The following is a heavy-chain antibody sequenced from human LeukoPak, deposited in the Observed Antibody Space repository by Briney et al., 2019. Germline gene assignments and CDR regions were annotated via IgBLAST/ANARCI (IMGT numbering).Heavy chain of an antibody. CDR2: ISSSGNTK. CDR3: ARDLRGFPYYYYYMDV. J-gene: IGHJ6*03. CDR1: GFTFSSYE. V-gene: IGHV3-48*03. Sequence: PGGSLRLSCAASGFTFSSYEMNWVRQAPGEGLEWVSYISSSGNTKYYADSVKGRFTISRDNAKNSLYLQMNSLRAEDTAVYYCARDLRGFPYYYYYMDVWGKGTTVTVS.